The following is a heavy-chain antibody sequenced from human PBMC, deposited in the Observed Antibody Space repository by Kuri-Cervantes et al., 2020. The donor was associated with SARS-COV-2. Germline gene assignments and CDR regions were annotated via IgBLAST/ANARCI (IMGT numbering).Heavy chain of an antibody. CDR1: GFTFSSYA. CDR2: ISYDGGNK. Sequence: GESLKIYCAASGFTFSSYAMRWVRQAPGKGLEWVAVISYDGGNKYYSDSVKGRFTIYRDNSKNTLYLQMNSLTAEDTAVYYCARSFRYCSGGSCYDTYYGMDVWGHGNTVTVSS. J-gene: IGHJ6*02. CDR3: ARSFRYCSGGSCYDTYYGMDV. V-gene: IGHV3-30-3*01. D-gene: IGHD2-15*01.